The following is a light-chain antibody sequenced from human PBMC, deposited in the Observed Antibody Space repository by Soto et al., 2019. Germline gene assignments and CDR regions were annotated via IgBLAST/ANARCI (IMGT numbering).Light chain of an antibody. J-gene: IGKJ5*01. V-gene: IGKV1-12*01. CDR2: AAS. Sequence: EIQMTQSPSSVSASVGDRVTITCRSSEDISTWLAWYQQKPGKAPKLLIYAASSLQSGVPSMFSGSGSGTDFTLTISSLQPEDFATYYCQHADSFPLITFGQGTRLDIK. CDR1: EDISTW. CDR3: QHADSFPLIT.